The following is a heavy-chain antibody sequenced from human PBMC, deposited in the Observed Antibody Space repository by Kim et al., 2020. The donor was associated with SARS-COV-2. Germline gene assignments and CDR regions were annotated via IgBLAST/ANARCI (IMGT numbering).Heavy chain of an antibody. J-gene: IGHJ6*03. CDR2: IYDTGST. CDR3: ARLGDQDSYYYIDV. V-gene: IGHV4-59*08. Sequence: SETLSLTCSVSGGSINNYFWSWIRQPPGKGLEWVGYIYDTGSTSYNPSLRSRLSISLDTSKNQFSKKLSSVTAADPAVYYCARLGDQDSYYYIDVWGKGTTVTVSS. D-gene: IGHD3-16*01. CDR1: GGSINNYF.